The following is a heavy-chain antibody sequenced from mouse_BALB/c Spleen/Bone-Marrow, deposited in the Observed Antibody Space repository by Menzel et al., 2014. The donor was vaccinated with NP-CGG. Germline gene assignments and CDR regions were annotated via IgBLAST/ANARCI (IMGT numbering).Heavy chain of an antibody. CDR2: IDPPNGNT. J-gene: IGHJ1*01. V-gene: IGHV14-3*02. CDR3: ATMITDWYFDV. D-gene: IGHD2-4*01. Sequence: IGWIDPPNGNTKYDPKFQGKATITADTSSNTAYLQLSSLTSEDTAVYYCATMITDWYFDVWGAGTTVTVSS.